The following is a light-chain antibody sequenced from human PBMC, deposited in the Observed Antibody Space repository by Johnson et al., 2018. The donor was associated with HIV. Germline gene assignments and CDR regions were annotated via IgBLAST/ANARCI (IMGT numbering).Light chain of an antibody. Sequence: QSVLTQPPSVSATPGQKVTISCSGSSSNIENNYVSWYQQLPETAPKLLIYENNKRPSGIPYRFSGSKSGTSAALGITGLQSGDEADYYCGTWDSSLSAPYVFGTGTKVTVL. CDR1: SSNIENNY. V-gene: IGLV1-51*02. CDR2: ENN. J-gene: IGLJ1*01. CDR3: GTWDSSLSAPYV.